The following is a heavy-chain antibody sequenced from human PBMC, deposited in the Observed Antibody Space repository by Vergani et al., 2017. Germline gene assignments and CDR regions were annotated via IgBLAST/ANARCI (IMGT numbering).Heavy chain of an antibody. CDR1: GFTFSDYY. CDR2: ISSSSSYT. V-gene: IGHV3-11*06. CDR3: ARVSXSSSWYSATQRRSPLDY. Sequence: QVQLVESGGGLVKPGGSLRLSCAASGFTFSDYYMSWIRQAPGKGLEWVSYISSSSSYTNYADSVKGRFTISRDNAKNSLYLQMNSLRAEDTAVYYCARVSXSSSWYSATQRRSPLDYWGQGTLVTVSS. D-gene: IGHD6-13*01. J-gene: IGHJ4*02.